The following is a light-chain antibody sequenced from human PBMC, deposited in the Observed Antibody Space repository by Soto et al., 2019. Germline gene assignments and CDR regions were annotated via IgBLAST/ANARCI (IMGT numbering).Light chain of an antibody. J-gene: IGKJ1*01. V-gene: IGKV3-15*01. CDR1: QSISNN. Sequence: EIVMTQSPATLSVSPGERATLSCRASQSISNNLAWYHQRPGQAPRLLIYGASTRATGIPARFSGSGSGTEFTLTISSLQSEDFTVYYCQQYNNWWTFGQGTRVEIK. CDR2: GAS. CDR3: QQYNNWWT.